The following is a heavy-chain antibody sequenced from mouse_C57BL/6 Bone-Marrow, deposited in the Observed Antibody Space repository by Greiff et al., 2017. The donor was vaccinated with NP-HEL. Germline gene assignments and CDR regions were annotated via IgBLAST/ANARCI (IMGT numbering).Heavy chain of an antibody. CDR2: IYPGGGYT. J-gene: IGHJ1*03. V-gene: IGHV1-63*01. CDR3: ARRTTVERGYFDV. CDR1: GYTFTNYW. D-gene: IGHD1-1*01. Sequence: QVQLQQSGAELVRPGTSVKMSCKASGYTFTNYWIGWAKQRPGHGLEWIGDIYPGGGYTNYNEKFKGKATLTADKSSSTAYMQFSSLTSEDSAIYYCARRTTVERGYFDVWGTGTTVTVSS.